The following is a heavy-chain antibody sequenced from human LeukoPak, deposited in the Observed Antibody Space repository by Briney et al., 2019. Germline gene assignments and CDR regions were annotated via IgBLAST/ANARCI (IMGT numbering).Heavy chain of an antibody. CDR3: AKKVVVGATSPYSDFQD. J-gene: IGHJ1*01. D-gene: IGHD1-26*01. V-gene: IGHV3-23*01. CDR1: GSTFSSYA. Sequence: GGSLRLSCAASGSTFSSYAMSWVRQAPGEGLEWVSAISGSGVTTHYAGSVKGRFSISRDNSKNTLYLQMNSLRAEDTALYYCAKKVVVGATSPYSDFQDWGQGTLVTVSS. CDR2: ISGSGVTT.